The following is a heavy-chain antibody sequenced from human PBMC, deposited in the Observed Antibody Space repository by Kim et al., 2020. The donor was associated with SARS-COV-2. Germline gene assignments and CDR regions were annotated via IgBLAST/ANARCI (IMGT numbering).Heavy chain of an antibody. J-gene: IGHJ6*02. D-gene: IGHD6-6*01. CDR1: GFTFSDYY. CDR3: ARARIAAQQYYYYYGMDV. CDR2: ISSSGSTI. Sequence: GGSLRLSCAASGFTFSDYYMSWIRQAPGKGLEWVSYISSSGSTIYYADSVKGRFTISRDNAKNSLYLQMNSLRAEDTAVYYCARARIAAQQYYYYYGMDVWGQGTTVTVSS. V-gene: IGHV3-11*01.